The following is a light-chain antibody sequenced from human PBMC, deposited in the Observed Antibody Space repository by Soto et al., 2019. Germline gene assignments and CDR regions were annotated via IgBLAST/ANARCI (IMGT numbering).Light chain of an antibody. CDR1: QDISRA. CDR3: QQLYGYPLT. J-gene: IGKJ4*01. CDR2: PAS. V-gene: IGKV1-9*01. Sequence: IQLTQSPSSLSATVGDRVTITCRASQDISRALAWYQQKPGKAPNLLISPASNLRSGVPSRFSGIGSGTDFTLTINGLQPEDFATYWCQQLYGYPLTFGGGPRWKSN.